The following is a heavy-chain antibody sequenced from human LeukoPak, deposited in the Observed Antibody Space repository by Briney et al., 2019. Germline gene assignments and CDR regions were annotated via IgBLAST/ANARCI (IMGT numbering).Heavy chain of an antibody. J-gene: IGHJ5*02. D-gene: IGHD5-24*01. CDR3: ASTRPYSYGWFDP. V-gene: IGHV3-15*01. CDR2: IKSKSDGATT. CDR1: GFTFNNAW. Sequence: GGSLRLSCAASGFTFNNAWMTWVRQAPGKGLEWVGRIKSKSDGATTDYAAPVKDRFTISRDDSQNTLYLQMNSLIIEDTAVHYCASTRPYSYGWFDPWGQGTQVIVSS.